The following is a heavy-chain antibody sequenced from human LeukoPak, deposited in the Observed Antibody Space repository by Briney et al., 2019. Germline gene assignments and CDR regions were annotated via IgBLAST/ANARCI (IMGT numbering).Heavy chain of an antibody. Sequence: PGRSLRLSCAASGFTFSSYGMHWVRQAPGKGLEWVAVIWYDGSNKYYADSVKGRFTISRDNSKNTLYLQMNSLRAEDTAVYYCARAPASPRPGGFYYYYMDVWGKGTTVTVSS. CDR3: ARAPASPRPGGFYYYYMDV. D-gene: IGHD3-16*01. CDR2: IWYDGSNK. J-gene: IGHJ6*03. CDR1: GFTFSSYG. V-gene: IGHV3-33*01.